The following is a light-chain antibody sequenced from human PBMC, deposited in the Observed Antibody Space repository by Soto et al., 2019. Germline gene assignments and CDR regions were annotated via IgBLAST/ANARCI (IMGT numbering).Light chain of an antibody. CDR2: AAS. CDR1: LGINTY. J-gene: IGKJ3*01. CDR3: QHYHSAVFT. Sequence: IQMTQSPSSLSASVGDRVTITCRASLGINTYLAWYQQRPGKVPELLIYAASTLQSGIPSRFSGSGSGTDFTLTISSLQPADVSTYYCQHYHSAVFTFGPGTNVDIK. V-gene: IGKV1-27*01.